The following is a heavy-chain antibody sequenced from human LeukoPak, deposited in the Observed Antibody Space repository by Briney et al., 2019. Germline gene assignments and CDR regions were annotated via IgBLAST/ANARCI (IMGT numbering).Heavy chain of an antibody. CDR2: VYSSGST. V-gene: IGHV4-61*02. Sequence: PSQTLSLTCTVSGGSISSGSHYWTWIRQPAGKGLEYIGRVYSSGSTDSNPSLRSRLTMSVDTPKNQLSLKLTSVTAADTAVYYCARLGRFGALLPYYYYMDVWGKGTTVTVSS. D-gene: IGHD3-10*01. CDR1: GGSISSGSHY. CDR3: ARLGRFGALLPYYYYMDV. J-gene: IGHJ6*03.